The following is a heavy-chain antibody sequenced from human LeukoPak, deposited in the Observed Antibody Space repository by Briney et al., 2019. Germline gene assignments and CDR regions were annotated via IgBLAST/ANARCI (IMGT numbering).Heavy chain of an antibody. D-gene: IGHD3-10*01. CDR3: ARSNSGSGTNFDY. V-gene: IGHV5-51*01. Sequence: GESLKISCKGSEYSFTSYWIGWVRQMPGKGLEWMGIIYPGDSDTKYSPSFQGQVTISADKSISTAYLQWSSLKASDTAMYYCARSNSGSGTNFDYWGQGTLVTVSS. CDR1: EYSFTSYW. J-gene: IGHJ4*02. CDR2: IYPGDSDT.